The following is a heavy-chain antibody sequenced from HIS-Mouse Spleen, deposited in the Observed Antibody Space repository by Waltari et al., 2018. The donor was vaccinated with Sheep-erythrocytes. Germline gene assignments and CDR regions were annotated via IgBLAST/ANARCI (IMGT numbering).Heavy chain of an antibody. V-gene: IGHV3-9*01. CDR3: AKGAFDI. J-gene: IGHJ3*02. CDR1: GFTFDDYA. CDR2: ISWNSGSI. Sequence: EVQLVESGGGLVQHGRSLRLHCAASGFTFDDYAMHWVRQAPGKGLECVSGISWNSGSIGYADSVKGRFTISRDNAKNSLYLQMNSLRAEDTALYYCAKGAFDIWGQGTMVTVSS.